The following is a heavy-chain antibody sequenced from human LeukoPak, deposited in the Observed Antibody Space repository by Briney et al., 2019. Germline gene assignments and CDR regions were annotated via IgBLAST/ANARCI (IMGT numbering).Heavy chain of an antibody. CDR2: INPNSGGA. CDR3: ARDLELGSGWSPRLMASLDV. CDR1: GYTFTGYY. J-gene: IGHJ6*02. Sequence: ASVKASCKASGYTFTGYYMHWVRQAPGQGLEWMGWINPNSGGANYAQKFQGRVTMTRDTSMSTAYMELGRLRSDDTAVYYCARDLELGSGWSPRLMASLDVWGQGTTVTVSS. V-gene: IGHV1-2*02. D-gene: IGHD6-13*01.